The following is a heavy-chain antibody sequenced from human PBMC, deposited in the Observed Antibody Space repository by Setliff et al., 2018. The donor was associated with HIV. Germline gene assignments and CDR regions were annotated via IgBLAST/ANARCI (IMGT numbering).Heavy chain of an antibody. V-gene: IGHV1-2*02. D-gene: IGHD1-26*01. CDR2: INPNSGDT. Sequence: ASVKVSCKTSGYTFTSYYLHWLRQAPGQGLEWMGWINPNSGDTRYAQRFQGSVTMTRDTTISTAYMELNNLKFEDTDVYYCARARRDTYESGRRNHYYIDVWGKGTTVTVSS. CDR1: GYTFTSYY. J-gene: IGHJ6*03. CDR3: ARARRDTYESGRRNHYYIDV.